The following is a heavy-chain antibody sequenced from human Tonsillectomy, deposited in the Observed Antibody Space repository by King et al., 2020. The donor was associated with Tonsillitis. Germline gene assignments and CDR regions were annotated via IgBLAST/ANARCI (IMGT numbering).Heavy chain of an antibody. CDR2: IYSSGST. CDR1: GGSISSSAYN. Sequence: QLQESGPGLVKPSETLSLTCSVSGGSISSSAYNWGWIRQPPGKGLEWIGSIYSSGSTDYNPSLKSRVTISVDTSKKQFSLKLSSVTAADTAVYYCARLGRADTFYFFYYWGHGTLVTVS. CDR3: ARLGRADTFYFFYY. V-gene: IGHV4-39*01. J-gene: IGHJ4*01. D-gene: IGHD6-13*01.